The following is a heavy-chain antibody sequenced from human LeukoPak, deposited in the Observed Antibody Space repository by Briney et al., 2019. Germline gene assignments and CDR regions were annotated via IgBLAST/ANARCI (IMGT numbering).Heavy chain of an antibody. D-gene: IGHD1-26*01. CDR2: IYYSGTT. V-gene: IGHV4-30-4*01. Sequence: SETLSLTCSVSGVSISSDDYYWSWIRQPPGKGLEWIGYIYYSGTTYYNPSLESRVTISVDPSKTQFSLTLSAVTAADTAVYYCARYSGTYRWFDPWGQGTLVTVSS. CDR3: ARYSGTYRWFDP. J-gene: IGHJ5*02. CDR1: GVSISSDDYY.